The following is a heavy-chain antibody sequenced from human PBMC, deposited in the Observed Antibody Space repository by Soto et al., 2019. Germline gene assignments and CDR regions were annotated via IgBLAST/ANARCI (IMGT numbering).Heavy chain of an antibody. D-gene: IGHD3-10*01. CDR3: ARVSERYYYGSGSHDY. CDR1: GGSISSSSYY. CDR2: IYYSGST. V-gene: IGHV4-61*05. Sequence: PSETLSLTCTVSGGSISSSSYYWGWIRQPPGKGLEWIGYIYYSGSTNYNPSLKSRVTISVDTSKNQFPLKLSSVTAADTAVYYCARVSERYYYGSGSHDYWGQGTLVTVSS. J-gene: IGHJ4*02.